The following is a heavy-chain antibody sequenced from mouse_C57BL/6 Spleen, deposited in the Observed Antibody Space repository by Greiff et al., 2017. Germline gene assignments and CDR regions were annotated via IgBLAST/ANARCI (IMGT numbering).Heavy chain of an antibody. J-gene: IGHJ4*01. V-gene: IGHV1-52*01. CDR3: ARRGVVATPYAMDD. Sequence: QVQLQQPGAELVRPGSSVKLSCKASGYTFTSYWMHWVKQRPIQGLEWIGNIDPSDSDTHYNKKFKDKATLTVDKSSSTAYMQLSSLTSEDSAVYYGARRGVVATPYAMDDWGQGTSVTVSS. CDR1: GYTFTSYW. CDR2: IDPSDSDT. D-gene: IGHD1-1*01.